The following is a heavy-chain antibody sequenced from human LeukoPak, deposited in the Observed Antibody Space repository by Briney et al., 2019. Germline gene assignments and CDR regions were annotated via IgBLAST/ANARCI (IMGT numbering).Heavy chain of an antibody. D-gene: IGHD5-18*01. CDR3: AKDTGYSYGLYYFDY. Sequence: GGSLRLSCAASGFTFSSYAMSWVRQAPGKGLEWVSAISGSGGSTYYADSVKGRFTISRDNSKNTLYLQMNSLRAEDTAVYYCAKDTGYSYGLYYFDYWGQGTLVTVSS. J-gene: IGHJ4*02. CDR2: ISGSGGST. CDR1: GFTFSSYA. V-gene: IGHV3-23*01.